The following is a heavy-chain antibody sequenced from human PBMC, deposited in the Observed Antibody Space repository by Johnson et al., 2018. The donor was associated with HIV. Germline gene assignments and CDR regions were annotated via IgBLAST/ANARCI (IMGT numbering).Heavy chain of an antibody. Sequence: VQLVESGGGLVQPGRSLRLSCAASGFTFSTYAMSWVRQAPGRGLEWVSAISGGGGSTYYADSVNGRFTISRDNSKDTLYLRMNSLRAEDTAVYYCTKGKIGGGSYSAPDAFDMWGQGTMVTVAS. CDR1: GFTFSTYA. V-gene: IGHV3-23*04. J-gene: IGHJ3*02. CDR3: TKGKIGGGSYSAPDAFDM. D-gene: IGHD1-26*01. CDR2: ISGGGGST.